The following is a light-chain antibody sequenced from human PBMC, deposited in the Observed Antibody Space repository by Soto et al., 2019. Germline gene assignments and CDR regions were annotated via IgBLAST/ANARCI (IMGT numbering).Light chain of an antibody. V-gene: IGLV1-44*01. Sequence: QSVLTQPPSASGTPGQRVTISCSGGSSNIGTNAVNWYQQLPGTAPKLLIDNNNQRPSGVPDRFSGSKSGTSASLAISGLQSEDEADYYCAAWDDRLNGYVFGTGTKLTVL. CDR1: SSNIGTNA. CDR2: NNN. J-gene: IGLJ1*01. CDR3: AAWDDRLNGYV.